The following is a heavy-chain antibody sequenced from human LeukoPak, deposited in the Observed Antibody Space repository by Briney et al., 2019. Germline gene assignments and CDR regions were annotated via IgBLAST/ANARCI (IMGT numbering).Heavy chain of an antibody. J-gene: IGHJ3*02. CDR3: ARGMEWELPGNAFDI. D-gene: IGHD1-26*01. V-gene: IGHV4-39*01. Sequence: SETLSLTCTVSGGSISSSSYYWGWIRQPPGKGLEWIGSIYYSGSTYYNPSLKSRVTISVDTSKNQFSLKLSSVTAADTAVYYYARGMEWELPGNAFDIWGQGTMVTVSS. CDR1: GGSISSSSYY. CDR2: IYYSGST.